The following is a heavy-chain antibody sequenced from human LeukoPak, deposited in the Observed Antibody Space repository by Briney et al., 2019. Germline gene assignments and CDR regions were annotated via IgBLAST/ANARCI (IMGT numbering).Heavy chain of an antibody. J-gene: IGHJ4*02. CDR1: GYNFPGYD. CDR2: INPNNGGT. CDR3: ARGIPSFTLFGVVIY. Sequence: ASVKVSCKTSGYNFPGYDIHWVRQAPGHGPEWMGLINPNNGGTEYAQRFQGRVTMTRDTSISTAFMELSGLRSDDTAVYYCARGIPSFTLFGVVIYWGQRTAVTVSS. V-gene: IGHV1-2*02. D-gene: IGHD3-3*01.